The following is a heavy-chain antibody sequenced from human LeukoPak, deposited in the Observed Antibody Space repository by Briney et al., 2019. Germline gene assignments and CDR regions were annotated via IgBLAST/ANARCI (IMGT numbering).Heavy chain of an antibody. D-gene: IGHD1-1*01. CDR3: SRDGRAVAATTGY. CDR1: GFTVRSTY. V-gene: IGHV3-53*01. J-gene: IGHJ4*02. Sequence: PGGSLRLYCAASGFTVRSTYMSWVRQAPGKGLEWVSLIYSDGSTYYADSVKGRFTISRDTSKNTLYLQMNSLRAEDTAVYYCSRDGRAVAATTGYWGQGTLVTVSS. CDR2: IYSDGST.